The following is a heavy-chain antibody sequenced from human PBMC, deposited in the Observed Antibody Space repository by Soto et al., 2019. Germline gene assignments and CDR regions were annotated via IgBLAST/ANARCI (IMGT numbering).Heavy chain of an antibody. D-gene: IGHD3-3*01. Sequence: SVKVSCKXSGGTFSSYAISWVRQAPGQGLEWMGGIIPIFGTANYAQKFQGRVTITADESTSTAYMELSSLRSEDTAVYYCARKSRSGYYLDYWGQGTLVTVSS. J-gene: IGHJ4*02. CDR2: IIPIFGTA. CDR3: ARKSRSGYYLDY. V-gene: IGHV1-69*13. CDR1: GGTFSSYA.